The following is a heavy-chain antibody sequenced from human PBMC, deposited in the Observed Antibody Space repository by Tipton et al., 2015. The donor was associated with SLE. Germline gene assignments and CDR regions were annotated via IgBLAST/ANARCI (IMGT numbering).Heavy chain of an antibody. CDR1: GFPFSRYT. CDR3: ARDEGSTIWPDAFDI. CDR2: ISGSTNYI. J-gene: IGHJ3*02. Sequence: SLRLSCAASGFPFSRYTMNWVRQAPGKGLEWVSSISGSTNYIYYADSVKGRFTISRDNAKSSLYLQMNSLTAEDTAVYYCARDEGSTIWPDAFDIWGQGTTVTVSS. D-gene: IGHD2/OR15-2a*01. V-gene: IGHV3-21*06.